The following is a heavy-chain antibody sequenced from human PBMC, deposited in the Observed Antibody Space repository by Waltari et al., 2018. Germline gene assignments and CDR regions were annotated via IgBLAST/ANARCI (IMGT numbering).Heavy chain of an antibody. CDR2: LDVNNGRI. CDR3: GKDITPGGMDV. Sequence: EVQVVESGGALVQSGGSLRLSCAVSGFTFQDYAMPWVRQGPGKGLEWVSGLDVNNGRIDYSDSVKGRFVISRDNAKNYFYLQMNSLRPDDTAVYYCGKDITPGGMDVWGQGTTVTVSS. CDR1: GFTFQDYA. J-gene: IGHJ6*02. D-gene: IGHD2-15*01. V-gene: IGHV3-9*01.